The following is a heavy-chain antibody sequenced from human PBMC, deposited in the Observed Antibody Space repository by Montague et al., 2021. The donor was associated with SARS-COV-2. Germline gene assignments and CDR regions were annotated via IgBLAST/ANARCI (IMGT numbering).Heavy chain of an antibody. CDR1: GGSISSSSYY. D-gene: IGHD6-6*01. V-gene: IGHV4-39*07. Sequence: SETLSLTCTVSGGSISSSSYYWGWIRQPPGKGLEWIGSIYYSGSTYYNPSLKSRVTISVDTSKNQFSLKLSSVTAADTAVYYCARDLNEYSSSGGFDYWGQGTLDTVSS. CDR3: ARDLNEYSSSGGFDY. J-gene: IGHJ4*02. CDR2: IYYSGST.